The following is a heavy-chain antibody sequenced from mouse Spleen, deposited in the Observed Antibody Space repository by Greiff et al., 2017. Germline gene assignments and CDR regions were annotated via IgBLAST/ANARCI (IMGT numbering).Heavy chain of an antibody. Sequence: QVQLQQSGPGLVQPSQSLSITCTVSGFSLTSYGVHWVRQSPGKGLEWLGVIWSGGSTDYNAAFISRLSISKDNSKSQVFFKMNSLQADDTAIYYCASPPITTVVENWYFDVWGAGTTVTVSS. J-gene: IGHJ1*01. D-gene: IGHD1-1*01. CDR2: IWSGGST. CDR1: GFSLTSYG. CDR3: ASPPITTVVENWYFDV. V-gene: IGHV2-2*01.